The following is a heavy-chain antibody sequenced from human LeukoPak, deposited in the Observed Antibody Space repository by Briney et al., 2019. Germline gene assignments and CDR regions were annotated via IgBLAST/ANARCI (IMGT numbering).Heavy chain of an antibody. Sequence: ASVKVSCKASGGTFSSYAISWVRQAPGQGLEWMGRIIPIFGIANYAQKFQGRVTITADKSTSTAYLELSSLRSEDTAVYYCARDDTMVRGPTGYWGQGTLVTVSS. D-gene: IGHD3-10*01. CDR1: GGTFSSYA. CDR3: ARDDTMVRGPTGY. V-gene: IGHV1-69*04. J-gene: IGHJ4*02. CDR2: IIPIFGIA.